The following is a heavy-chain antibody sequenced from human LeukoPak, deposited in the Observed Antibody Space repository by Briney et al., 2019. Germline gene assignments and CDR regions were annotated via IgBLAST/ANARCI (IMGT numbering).Heavy chain of an antibody. D-gene: IGHD3-22*01. CDR3: ARDLIVVGILDY. CDR2: IKQDGSEK. V-gene: IGHV3-7*01. J-gene: IGHJ4*02. CDR1: GFTLSSYW. Sequence: TGGSLRLSCAASGFTLSSYWMSWVRQAPGKGLEWVANIKQDGSEKYYVDSMKGRFTISRDNAKSSLYLQMNSLRAEDTAAYYCARDLIVVGILDYWGQGTLVTVSS.